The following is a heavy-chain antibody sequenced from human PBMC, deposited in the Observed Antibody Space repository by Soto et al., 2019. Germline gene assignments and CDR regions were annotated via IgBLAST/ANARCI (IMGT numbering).Heavy chain of an antibody. CDR2: ISSSSSYI. J-gene: IGHJ6*02. V-gene: IGHV3-21*01. CDR3: ARAVTLYYDFCSCYYGYYYYGMEV. CDR1: GFTFSSYS. D-gene: IGHD3-3*01. Sequence: GGSLRLSCAASGFTFSSYSMNWVRQAPGKGLEWVSSISSSSSYIYYADSVKGRFTISRDNAKNSLYLQMNSLRAEDTAVYYCARAVTLYYDFCSCYYGYYYYGMEVWGQGTTVTVSS.